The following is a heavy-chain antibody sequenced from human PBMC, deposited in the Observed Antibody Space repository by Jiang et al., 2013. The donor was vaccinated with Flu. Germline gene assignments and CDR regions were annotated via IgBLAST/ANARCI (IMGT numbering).Heavy chain of an antibody. J-gene: IGHJ4*02. Sequence: GSGLVKPSETLSLTCTVSGGSISSSSYYWGWIRQPPGKGLEWIGSIYYSGSTYYNPSLKSRVTISVDTSKNQFSLKLSSVTAADTAVYYCARHFSPSKQWLVQGGDFYFDYWGQGTLVTVSS. CDR2: IYYSGST. CDR1: GGSISSSSYY. CDR3: ARHFSPSKQWLVQGGDFYFDY. V-gene: IGHV4-39*01. D-gene: IGHD6-19*01.